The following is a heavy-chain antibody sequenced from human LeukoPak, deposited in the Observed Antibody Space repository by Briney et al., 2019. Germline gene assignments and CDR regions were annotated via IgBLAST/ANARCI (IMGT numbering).Heavy chain of an antibody. J-gene: IGHJ4*02. V-gene: IGHV4-39*01. Sequence: SETLSLTCTVSGVSIITSNSYWGWIRQPPGKGLEWIGSIYYTGNTYYNASLKSQVSISIDTSKNQFSLRLTSVTAADTAVYYCARHRSGWLQSSFDYWGQGTLVTVSS. CDR2: IYYTGNT. D-gene: IGHD5-24*01. CDR3: ARHRSGWLQSSFDY. CDR1: GVSIITSNSY.